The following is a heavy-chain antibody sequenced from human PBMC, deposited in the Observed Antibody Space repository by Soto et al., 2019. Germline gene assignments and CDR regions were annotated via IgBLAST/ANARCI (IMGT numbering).Heavy chain of an antibody. CDR1: GGSFSGYY. D-gene: IGHD3-10*01. V-gene: IGHV4-34*01. CDR3: ATCGSSGYYGSGSYSWFDP. Sequence: QVQLQQWGAGLLKPSETLSLTWAVYGGSFSGYYWSWIRQPPGKGLEWIGEINHSGSTNYNPSLKSRVTISVDTSKNQFSLKLSSVTAADTAVYYCATCGSSGYYGSGSYSWFDPWGQGTLVTVSS. CDR2: INHSGST. J-gene: IGHJ5*02.